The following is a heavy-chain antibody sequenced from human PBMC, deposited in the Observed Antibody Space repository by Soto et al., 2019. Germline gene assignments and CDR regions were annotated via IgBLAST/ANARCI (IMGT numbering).Heavy chain of an antibody. CDR1: GYTFSSYG. Sequence: QVQLVQSGPEVKKPGASVKVSCKASGYTFSSYGISWVRQAPGQGFEWMAWISVDNGNTNFAQRFQGRGTRTTDPGASTAYMELRSLRSDATAVYYCARFNQGDNSNPIGNPYYYDMDVCGEGTTVTVSS. CDR3: ARFNQGDNSNPIGNPYYYDMDV. V-gene: IGHV1-18*01. CDR2: ISVDNGNT. D-gene: IGHD6-13*01. J-gene: IGHJ6*03.